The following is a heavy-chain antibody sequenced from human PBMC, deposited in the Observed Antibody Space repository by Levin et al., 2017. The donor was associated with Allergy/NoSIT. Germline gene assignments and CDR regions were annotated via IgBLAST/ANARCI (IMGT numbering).Heavy chain of an antibody. V-gene: IGHV1-18*01. CDR3: AREGRIIAAAGRRAFDI. Sequence: GESLKISCKASGYTFTSYGISWVRQAPGQGLEWMGWISAYNGNTNYAQKLQGRVTMTTDTSTSTAYMELRSLRSDDTAVYYCAREGRIIAAAGRRAFDIWGQGTMVTVSS. CDR2: ISAYNGNT. J-gene: IGHJ3*02. D-gene: IGHD6-13*01. CDR1: GYTFTSYG.